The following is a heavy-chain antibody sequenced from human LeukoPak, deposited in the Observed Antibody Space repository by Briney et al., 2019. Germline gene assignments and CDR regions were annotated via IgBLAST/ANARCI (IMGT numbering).Heavy chain of an antibody. J-gene: IGHJ4*02. CDR3: AKDIGYSYGYGLDY. D-gene: IGHD5-18*01. Sequence: GRSLRLSCAASGCTFDDYAMHWVRQAPAKGLEWVSGISWNSGGIGYADSVKGRFTNSRDNAKNSLYLQMNSLRAEHMALSFCAKDIGYSYGYGLDYWGQGTLVTVSS. CDR2: ISWNSGGI. V-gene: IGHV3-9*03. CDR1: GCTFDDYA.